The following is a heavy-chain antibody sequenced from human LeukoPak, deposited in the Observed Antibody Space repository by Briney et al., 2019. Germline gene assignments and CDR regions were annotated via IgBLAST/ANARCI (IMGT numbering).Heavy chain of an antibody. J-gene: IGHJ4*02. Sequence: GGSLRLSSAASVFTFSKYAMSCVRQAPGHRLEWFSVISPSGSAYNAAPVKGRFTISRDNSKDTVYLQMDSLRAEDTATYYCAKSRSAMVRGVIEYWGQGTLVTVSS. CDR3: AKSRSAMVRGVIEY. CDR2: ISPSGSA. D-gene: IGHD3-10*01. CDR1: VFTFSKYA. V-gene: IGHV3-23*01.